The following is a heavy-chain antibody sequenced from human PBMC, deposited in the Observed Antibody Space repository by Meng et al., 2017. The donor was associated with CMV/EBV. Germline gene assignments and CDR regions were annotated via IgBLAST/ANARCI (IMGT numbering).Heavy chain of an antibody. CDR3: ARDVGGRGYSAD. CDR1: GFIFSNYW. J-gene: IGHJ4*02. D-gene: IGHD5-12*01. CDR2: IKQDGTER. V-gene: IGHV3-7*01. Sequence: GESLKISFAASGFIFSNYWMSWVRQAPGKGLEWVANIKQDGTERYYVDSVKGRFTISRDNAKNSLFLHMNSLTAEDTAVYYCARDVGGRGYSADWGQGTLVTVSS.